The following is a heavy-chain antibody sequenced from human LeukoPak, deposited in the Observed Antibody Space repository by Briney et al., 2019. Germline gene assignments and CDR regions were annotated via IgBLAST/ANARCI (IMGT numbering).Heavy chain of an antibody. D-gene: IGHD2-15*01. CDR1: GYTFTGYY. CDR3: ARDDYCSGGSCYSLVHNWFDP. J-gene: IGHJ5*02. CDR2: INPNSGGT. Sequence: ASVKVSCKASGYTFTGYYMHWVRQAPGQGLEWMGWINPNSGGTNYAQKFQGRVTMTRDTSISTAYMELSRLRSDDTAVYYCARDDYCSGGSCYSLVHNWFDPWGQGTLVTVSS. V-gene: IGHV1-2*02.